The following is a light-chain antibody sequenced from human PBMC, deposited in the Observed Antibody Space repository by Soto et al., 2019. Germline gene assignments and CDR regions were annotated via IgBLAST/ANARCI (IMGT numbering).Light chain of an antibody. CDR2: DAS. CDR3: HRHNSSMWT. J-gene: IGKJ1*01. CDR1: QSVTSSY. V-gene: IGKV3-20*01. Sequence: EIVLTQSPGTLSLSPGDRATLSCRTSQSVTSSYVAWYQQRPGQAPRLVIYDASSRAAGIPDRFSGSGPGTDFALAISRLEPEDFEEYYCHRHNSSMWTFDQGTKVEIK.